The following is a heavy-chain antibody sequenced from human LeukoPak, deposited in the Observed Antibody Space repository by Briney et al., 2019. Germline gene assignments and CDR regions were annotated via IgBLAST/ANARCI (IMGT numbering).Heavy chain of an antibody. D-gene: IGHD3-16*01. CDR1: GGSVSSASYC. CDR3: AGRYGQKWFDH. V-gene: IGHV4-61*01. J-gene: IGHJ5*02. CDR2: IYDSGST. Sequence: SETLSLTYTVSGGSVSSASYCWHWIRQPPGKGLEWIGYIYDSGSTNYNPSLKSRVTISVDTSQNPFSLKLSSVTAADTAVYYCAGRYGQKWFDHWGQGTLVTVSS.